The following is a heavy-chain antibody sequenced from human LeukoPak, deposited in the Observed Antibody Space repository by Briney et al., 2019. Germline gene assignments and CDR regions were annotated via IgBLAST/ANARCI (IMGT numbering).Heavy chain of an antibody. CDR3: TRAAFDI. CDR2: IRNKAYDETT. CDR1: GFTFGDYA. V-gene: IGHV3-49*03. Sequence: GGSLRLSCTASGFTFGDYAMSWFRQAPGKGLEWVAFIRNKAYDETTEYAASVKGRITISRDDSKLNAYLQINSLKDEDISVYYRTRAAFDIWGQGTMVTVSS. J-gene: IGHJ3*02.